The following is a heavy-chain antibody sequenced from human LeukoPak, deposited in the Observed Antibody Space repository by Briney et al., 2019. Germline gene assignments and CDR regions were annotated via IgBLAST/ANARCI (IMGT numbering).Heavy chain of an antibody. D-gene: IGHD4-17*01. V-gene: IGHV4-61*02. CDR1: GDSISSGDYY. J-gene: IGHJ4*02. CDR2: ISSSGIT. Sequence: SETLSLTCTVSGDSISSGDYYWSWIRQPAGKGLEWIGRISSSGITNYSPSLKSRVTVSVDTSKNRFSLQLSSVTAADTAVYYCARDAPTASHGDYSDWGQGTLVTVSS. CDR3: ARDAPTASHGDYSD.